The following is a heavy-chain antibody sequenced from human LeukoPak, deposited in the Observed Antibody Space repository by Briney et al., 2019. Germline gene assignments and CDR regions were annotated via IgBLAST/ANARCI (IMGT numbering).Heavy chain of an antibody. J-gene: IGHJ4*02. V-gene: IGHV4-59*01. CDR2: IYYSGST. Sequence: SETLSLTCTVSGGSISSYYWSWLRQPPGKGLEWIGYIYYSGSTNYNPSLKSRVTISVDTSKNQFSLKLSSVTAADTAVYYCARYYYDSSGWVYYFDYWGQGTLVTVSS. D-gene: IGHD3-22*01. CDR1: GGSISSYY. CDR3: ARYYYDSSGWVYYFDY.